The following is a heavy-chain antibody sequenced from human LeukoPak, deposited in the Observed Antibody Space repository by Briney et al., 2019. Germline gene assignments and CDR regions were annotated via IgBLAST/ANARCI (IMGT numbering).Heavy chain of an antibody. CDR3: ASRGITAIDLLDY. J-gene: IGHJ4*02. Sequence: GGSLRLSCAASGFTFSSYSMNWVRQAPGKGLEWVSAISGSGGSTYYADSVKGRFTISRDNSKNTLYLQMNSLRAEDTAVYYCASRGITAIDLLDYWGQGTLVTVSS. V-gene: IGHV3-23*01. CDR1: GFTFSSYS. CDR2: ISGSGGST. D-gene: IGHD5-18*01.